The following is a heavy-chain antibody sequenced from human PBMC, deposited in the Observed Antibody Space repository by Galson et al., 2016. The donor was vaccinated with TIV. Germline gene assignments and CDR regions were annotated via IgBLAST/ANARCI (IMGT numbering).Heavy chain of an antibody. CDR1: GFTFGHYA. CDR2: ITSKTYGAAT. D-gene: IGHD1-1*01. Sequence: SLRLSCAAPGFTFGHYAVNWFRQAPGKGLAWVGFITSKTYGAATEYAASVKGRFTISRDDSRNIAYLQMNSLNTEDTAVYYCTRTAMGSTRNAFDIWGQGTVVTVSS. J-gene: IGHJ3*02. CDR3: TRTAMGSTRNAFDI. V-gene: IGHV3-49*03.